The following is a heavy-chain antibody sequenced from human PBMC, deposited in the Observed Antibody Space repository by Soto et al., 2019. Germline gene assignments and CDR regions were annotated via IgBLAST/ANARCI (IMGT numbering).Heavy chain of an antibody. CDR2: ISAYNGNT. CDR3: ARDQLTDYDFWSGYPTPYYYYYGMDV. J-gene: IGHJ6*02. CDR1: GYTFTSYG. V-gene: IGHV1-18*01. Sequence: ASVKVSCKASGYTFTSYGISWVRQAPGQGLEWMGWISAYNGNTNYAQKLQGRVTMTTDTSTSTAYMELRSLRSDDTAVYYCARDQLTDYDFWSGYPTPYYYYYGMDVWGQGTTVTVSS. D-gene: IGHD3-3*01.